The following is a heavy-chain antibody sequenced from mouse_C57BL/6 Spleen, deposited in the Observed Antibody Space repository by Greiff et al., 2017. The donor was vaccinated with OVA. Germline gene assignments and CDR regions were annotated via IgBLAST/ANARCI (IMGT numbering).Heavy chain of an antibody. CDR3: ARATMVTTGAMDY. J-gene: IGHJ4*01. CDR2: ISDGGSYT. Sequence: EVQVVESGGGLVKPGGSLNLSCAASGFTFSSYAMSWVRQTPEKRLEWVATISDGGSYTYYPDNGRGRFTISRDKAKNNLYLQMSHLKSEDTAMYYCARATMVTTGAMDYWGQGTSVTVSS. CDR1: GFTFSSYA. V-gene: IGHV5-4*01. D-gene: IGHD2-2*01.